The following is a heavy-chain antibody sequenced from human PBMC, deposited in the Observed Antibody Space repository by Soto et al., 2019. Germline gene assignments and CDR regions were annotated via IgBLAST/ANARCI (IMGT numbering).Heavy chain of an antibody. Sequence: PSETLSLTCAVSGGSISSSNLWSCVRQPPGKGLEWIGEIYHSGSTNYNPSLKSRVTISVDKSKNQFSLKLSSVTAADTAVYYCARAVVVPAAHFDYWGQGTLVTVYS. V-gene: IGHV4-4*02. CDR2: IYHSGST. CDR1: GGSISSSNL. D-gene: IGHD2-2*01. CDR3: ARAVVVPAAHFDY. J-gene: IGHJ4*02.